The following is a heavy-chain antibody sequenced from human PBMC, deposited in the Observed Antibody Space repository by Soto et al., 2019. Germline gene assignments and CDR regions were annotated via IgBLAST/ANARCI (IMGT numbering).Heavy chain of an antibody. J-gene: IGHJ6*02. CDR1: GGSISSSSYY. CDR2: IYYSGST. V-gene: IGHV4-39*07. CDR3: ARVSIAAAGNSRDYYYYGMDV. Sequence: PSETLSLTCTVSGGSISSSSYYWGWIRQPPGKGLEWIGSIYYSGSTYYNPSLKSRVTISVDTSKNQFSLKLSSVTAADTAVYYFARVSIAAAGNSRDYYYYGMDVWGQGTTVTVSS. D-gene: IGHD6-13*01.